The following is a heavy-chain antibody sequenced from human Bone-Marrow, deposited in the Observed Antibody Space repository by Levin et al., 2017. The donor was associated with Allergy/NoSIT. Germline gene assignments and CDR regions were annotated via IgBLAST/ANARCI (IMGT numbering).Heavy chain of an antibody. D-gene: IGHD3-22*01. Sequence: SETLSLICSVSGYSISSGYCWGWIRQPPGKGLEWIGAIDHNGNALHSASLRSRVTISLDTSKNQFSLTLSSVTATDTAVYYCARVPHDVKVGVAIFYHIDYWGQGTLVTVSS. V-gene: IGHV4-38-2*02. CDR2: IDHNGNA. J-gene: IGHJ4*02. CDR3: ARVPHDVKVGVAIFYHIDY. CDR1: GYSISSGYC.